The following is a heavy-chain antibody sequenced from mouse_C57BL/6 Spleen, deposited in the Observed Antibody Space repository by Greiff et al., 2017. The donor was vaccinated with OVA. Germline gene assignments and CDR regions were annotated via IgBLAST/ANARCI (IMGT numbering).Heavy chain of an antibody. D-gene: IGHD2-4*01. CDR2: INPSNGGT. J-gene: IGHJ4*01. CDR1: GYTFTSYW. Sequence: QVQLQQPGTELVKPGASVKLSCKASGYTFTSYWMHWVKQRPGQGLEWIGNINPSNGGTNYNEKFKSKATLTVDKSSSTAYMQLISLTSEDSAVYYCAREGGLRRRDYYAMDYWGQGTSVTVSS. CDR3: AREGGLRRRDYYAMDY. V-gene: IGHV1-53*01.